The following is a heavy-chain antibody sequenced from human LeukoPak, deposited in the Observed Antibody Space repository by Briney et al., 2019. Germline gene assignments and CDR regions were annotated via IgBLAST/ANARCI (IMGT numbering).Heavy chain of an antibody. D-gene: IGHD2-15*01. CDR2: IYYSGST. CDR1: GGSISSSSYY. CDR3: ARGAGGYCSGGSCYSGDWFDP. Sequence: SETLSLTCTVSGGSISSSSYYWGWIRHPPGKGLEWIGSIYYSGSTYYNPSLKSRVTISVDTSKNQFSLKLSSVTAADTAVYYCARGAGGYCSGGSCYSGDWFDPWGQGTLVTVSS. V-gene: IGHV4-39*01. J-gene: IGHJ5*02.